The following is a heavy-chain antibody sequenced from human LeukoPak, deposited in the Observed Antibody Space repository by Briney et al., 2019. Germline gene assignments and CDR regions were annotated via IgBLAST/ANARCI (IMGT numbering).Heavy chain of an antibody. CDR1: GFTFSSYA. V-gene: IGHV3-23*01. Sequence: QPGGSLRLSCAASGFTFSSYAMSWVRQAPGKGLEWVSAISGSGGSTYYADPVKGRFTISRDNSKNTLYLQMNSLRAEDTAVYYCASLFTMVRGVIVDYWGQGTLVTVSS. CDR3: ASLFTMVRGVIVDY. D-gene: IGHD3-10*01. CDR2: ISGSGGST. J-gene: IGHJ4*02.